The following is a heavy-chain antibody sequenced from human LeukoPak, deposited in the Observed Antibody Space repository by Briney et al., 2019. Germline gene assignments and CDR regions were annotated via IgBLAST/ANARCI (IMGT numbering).Heavy chain of an antibody. CDR1: GGSFSGYY. CDR2: INHSGST. J-gene: IGHJ4*02. Sequence: SETLSLTCAVYGGSFSGYYWSWIRQPPGKGLEWIGEINHSGSTNYNPSLKSRVTISVDTSKNQFSLKLSSVTAADTAVYYCARHRGYCSSTSCSIRKYYFDYWGQGTLVAVSS. V-gene: IGHV4-34*01. D-gene: IGHD2-2*01. CDR3: ARHRGYCSSTSCSIRKYYFDY.